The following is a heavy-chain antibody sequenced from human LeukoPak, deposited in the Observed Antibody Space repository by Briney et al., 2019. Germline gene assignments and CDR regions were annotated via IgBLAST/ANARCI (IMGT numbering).Heavy chain of an antibody. Sequence: PGGSLRLSCAVSGFTFTSYWMSWVRQAPGKGLEWVASIKDGGSVKYYVDSVKGRFTISRDNAKNSLHLQMDSLRAEDTAVYYCARIQLFHGDFDHWGQGTPVTVSS. CDR1: GFTFTSYW. D-gene: IGHD3-10*02. CDR2: IKDGGSVK. V-gene: IGHV3-7*03. CDR3: ARIQLFHGDFDH. J-gene: IGHJ4*02.